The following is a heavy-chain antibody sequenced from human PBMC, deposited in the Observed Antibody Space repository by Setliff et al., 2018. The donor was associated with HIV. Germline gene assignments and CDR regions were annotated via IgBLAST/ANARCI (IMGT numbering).Heavy chain of an antibody. V-gene: IGHV1-2*02. D-gene: IGHD6-13*01. J-gene: IGHJ3*02. CDR2: INPNSGGT. Sequence: ASVKVSCKAPGDAFTDYYIHWVRQAPGQGLEWMGWINPNSGGTNYAQKFQGRVTMTRDTSISTAFMDLSRLRSDDTAVYYRARDPGYKSSWYGAFDIWGQGTMVTVSS. CDR1: GDAFTDYY. CDR3: ARDPGYKSSWYGAFDI.